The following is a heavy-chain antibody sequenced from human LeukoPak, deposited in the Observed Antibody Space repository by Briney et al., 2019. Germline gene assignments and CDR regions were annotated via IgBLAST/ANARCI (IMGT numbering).Heavy chain of an antibody. CDR3: ARHRGSSGWYYFDY. J-gene: IGHJ4*02. Sequence: PSQTLSFTCTVSGGSIRSYYWSWIRQPPGKGLEWIGHIYSGSPKYNPSIASRVTISGDTSKNQFSLKLSSVTAADTAVYYCARHRGSSGWYYFDYWGQGTLVTVSS. CDR1: GGSIRSYY. D-gene: IGHD6-19*01. V-gene: IGHV4-59*08. CDR2: IYSGSP.